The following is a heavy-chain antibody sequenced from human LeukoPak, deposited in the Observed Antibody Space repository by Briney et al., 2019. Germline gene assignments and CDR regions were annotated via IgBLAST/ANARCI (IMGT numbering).Heavy chain of an antibody. CDR3: ARDLSYGSGEI. J-gene: IGHJ4*02. CDR2: IWYDGSKR. D-gene: IGHD3-10*01. V-gene: IGHV3-33*08. CDR1: GFTFSSYA. Sequence: PGRSLRLSCAASGFTFSSYAMHWVRQAPGKGMEWVAVIWYDGSKRYYAESVKGRFTISRDNSKNTLYLQMNSLRAEDTAVYYCARDLSYGSGEIWGQGTLVTVSS.